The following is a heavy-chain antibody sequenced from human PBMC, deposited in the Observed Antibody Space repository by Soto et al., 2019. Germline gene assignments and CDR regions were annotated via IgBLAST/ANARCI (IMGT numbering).Heavy chain of an antibody. CDR1: GGSFSGYY. CDR3: ARLMTTVTPWD. D-gene: IGHD4-17*01. CDR2: INHSGST. V-gene: IGHV4-34*01. Sequence: QVQLQQWGAGLLKPSETLSLTCAVYGGSFSGYYWSWIRQPPGKGLEWIGEINHSGSTNYNPSLKSRVTISVDTSKNQCSLKLSSVTAADTAVYYCARLMTTVTPWDWGQGTLVTVSS. J-gene: IGHJ4*02.